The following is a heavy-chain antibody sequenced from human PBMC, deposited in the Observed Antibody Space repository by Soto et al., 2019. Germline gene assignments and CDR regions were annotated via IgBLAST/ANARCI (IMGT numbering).Heavy chain of an antibody. CDR3: TTGLRSGYYNYYYGMDV. D-gene: IGHD3-22*01. Sequence: XGSLKLSCSASGVTFSNAWMSWVRQAPGKGLDWVGRIKSKTDGGTTDYAAPVKGRFTISRDDSKNTLYLQMNSLKTEDTAVYYCTTGLRSGYYNYYYGMDVWGQGTTVTVSS. J-gene: IGHJ6*02. V-gene: IGHV3-15*01. CDR2: IKSKTDGGTT. CDR1: GVTFSNAW.